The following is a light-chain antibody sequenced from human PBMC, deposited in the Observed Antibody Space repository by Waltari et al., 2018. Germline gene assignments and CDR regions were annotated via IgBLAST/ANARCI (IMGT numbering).Light chain of an antibody. J-gene: IGLJ7*01. CDR1: SSNIGNNY. V-gene: IGLV1-51*02. CDR2: EDD. Sequence: QSVLTQPPSVSAAPGQRVTISCSGGSSNIGNNYVSWYRQFPGTAPKLLIYEDDWRPAGTPGRFSGSKSGTSATLDITGLQAGDEADYYCGTWDSSLSGAVFGGGTHLTVL. CDR3: GTWDSSLSGAV.